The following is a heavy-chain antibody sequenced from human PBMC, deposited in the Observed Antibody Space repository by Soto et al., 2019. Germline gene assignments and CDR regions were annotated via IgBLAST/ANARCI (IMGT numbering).Heavy chain of an antibody. V-gene: IGHV3-74*01. CDR2: INSDATTK. D-gene: IGHD6-19*01. J-gene: IGHJ4*02. CDR1: GFTFRSSW. CDR3: GRGATGWYGYDY. Sequence: EVQLVESGGGLVQPGGSLRLSCVASGFTFRSSWMHWVRQAPGKGLVWVSRINSDATTKNYAEYAKGRFTIARDNSENTLNLQMDSLTAEDTDGYYDGRGATGWYGYDYWGQGTLLTVSS.